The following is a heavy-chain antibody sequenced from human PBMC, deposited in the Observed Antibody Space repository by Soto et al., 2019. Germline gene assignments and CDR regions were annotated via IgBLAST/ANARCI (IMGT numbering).Heavy chain of an antibody. CDR1: GGSISSYY. V-gene: IGHV4-59*01. CDR3: ARGYMEQLVTAPFDP. Sequence: SETLSLTCTVFGGSISSYYWSWIRQPPGKGLEWIGYIYYTGTTNYNPSLKSRVTISVDTSKNQFSLKLNSVTAADTAVYYCARGYMEQLVTAPFDPWGQGTLVTVSS. D-gene: IGHD6-13*01. CDR2: IYYTGTT. J-gene: IGHJ5*02.